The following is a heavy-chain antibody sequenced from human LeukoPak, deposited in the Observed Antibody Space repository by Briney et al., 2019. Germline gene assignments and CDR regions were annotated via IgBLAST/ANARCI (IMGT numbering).Heavy chain of an antibody. J-gene: IGHJ4*02. Sequence: PSETLSLTCTVSGGSISSGGYYWSWIRQPPGKGLEWIGYIYYSGSTYYNPSLKSRVTISVDTSKNQFSLKLSSVTAADTAVYYCGRSRWGSPYYWGQGNLVTVSS. CDR1: GGSISSGGYY. D-gene: IGHD3-16*01. CDR2: IYYSGST. CDR3: GRSRWGSPYY. V-gene: IGHV4-31*03.